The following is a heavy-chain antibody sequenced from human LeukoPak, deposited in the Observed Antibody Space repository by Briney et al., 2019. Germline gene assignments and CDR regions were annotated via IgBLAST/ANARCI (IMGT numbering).Heavy chain of an antibody. CDR3: ARGLTYYGMDV. V-gene: IGHV4-39*07. CDR1: GDSIRSSSYY. D-gene: IGHD3-9*01. J-gene: IGHJ6*02. CDR2: IYYSGIT. Sequence: SETLSLTCTVSGDSIRSSSYYWGWIRQPPGKGLEWIGSIYYSGITNYNPSLKSRVTISVDTSKNQFSLKLSSVTAADTAVYYCARGLTYYGMDVWGQGTTVTVSS.